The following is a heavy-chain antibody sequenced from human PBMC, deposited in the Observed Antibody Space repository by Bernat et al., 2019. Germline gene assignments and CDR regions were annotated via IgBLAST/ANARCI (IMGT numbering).Heavy chain of an antibody. V-gene: IGHV3-30*04. CDR1: GFTFSDYS. CDR3: VRDGAALYYYHGMYV. D-gene: IGHD6-25*01. J-gene: IGHJ6*02. Sequence: VQLLESGGGVVQPGRSLRLSCVASGFTFSDYSLHWVRQAPGKGLEWVAVVSYDGRNKYYADSVQARFIISRDDSENTLYLQMDSLKSEDTAVYYCVRDGAALYYYHGMYVWGRGTTVTVSS. CDR2: VSYDGRNK.